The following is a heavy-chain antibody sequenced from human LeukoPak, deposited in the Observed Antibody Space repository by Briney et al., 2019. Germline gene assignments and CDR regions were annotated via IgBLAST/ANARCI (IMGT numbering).Heavy chain of an antibody. CDR1: GGSFSGYY. J-gene: IGHJ3*02. V-gene: IGHV4-34*01. Sequence: PSETLSLTCAVYGGSFSGYYWSWIRQPPGKGLEWIGEINHSGSTNYNPSLKSRVTISVDTSKNQFSLKLSSVTAADTAVYYCARGDVDTARDFDIWGQGTMVTVSS. CDR2: INHSGST. CDR3: ARGDVDTARDFDI. D-gene: IGHD5-18*01.